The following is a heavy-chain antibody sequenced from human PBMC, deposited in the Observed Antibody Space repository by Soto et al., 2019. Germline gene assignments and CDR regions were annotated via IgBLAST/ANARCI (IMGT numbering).Heavy chain of an antibody. CDR3: VRTSLVVAAATREDY. CDR2: INSYGSST. Sequence: EVQLVESGGGLVQPGGSLRLSCAASGFTFSSYWMHWVRQAPGKGLVWVSRINSYGSSTSYADSVKGRFTISRDNAKNTLYLQMNSLRAEDTAVYYCVRTSLVVAAATREDYWCQGTLVTVSS. D-gene: IGHD2-15*01. CDR1: GFTFSSYW. J-gene: IGHJ4*02. V-gene: IGHV3-74*01.